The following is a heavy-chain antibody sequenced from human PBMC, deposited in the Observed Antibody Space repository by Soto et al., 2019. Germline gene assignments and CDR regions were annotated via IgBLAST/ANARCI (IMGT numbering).Heavy chain of an antibody. CDR2: IYYSGST. CDR3: AREVENYYGSGSYFRWFDP. Sequence: SETLSLTCTVSGGSISSYYWSWIRQPPGEGLEWIGYIYYSGSTNYNPSLKSRVTISVDTSKNQFSLKLSSVTAADTAVYYCAREVENYYGSGSYFRWFDPWGQGTLVTVSS. V-gene: IGHV4-59*01. D-gene: IGHD3-10*01. J-gene: IGHJ5*02. CDR1: GGSISSYY.